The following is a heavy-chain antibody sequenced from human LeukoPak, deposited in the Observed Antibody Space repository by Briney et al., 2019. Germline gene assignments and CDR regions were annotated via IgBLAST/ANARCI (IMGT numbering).Heavy chain of an antibody. CDR2: IWYDGSNK. CDR1: GFTFSSCG. D-gene: IGHD1-26*01. J-gene: IGHJ3*02. V-gene: IGHV3-33*01. CDR3: ARELGRVGAFDI. Sequence: GGSLRLPCAASGFTFSSCGMHWVRQAPGKELEWVAVIWYDGSNKYYADSVKGRFIISRDNSKNTLYLQMNSLRAEDTAVYYCARELGRVGAFDIWGQGTMVTVSS.